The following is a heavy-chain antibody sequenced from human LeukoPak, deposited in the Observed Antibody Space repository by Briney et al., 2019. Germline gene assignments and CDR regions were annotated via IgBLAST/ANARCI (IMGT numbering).Heavy chain of an antibody. D-gene: IGHD3-22*01. V-gene: IGHV3-7*01. CDR2: IKQDGSEK. CDR3: ARRSFGGYYDSSGYYFDY. J-gene: IGHJ4*02. Sequence: PGGSLRLSCAASGFTFSSYAMYWVRQTPGKGLEWVANIKQDGSEKYYVDSVKGRFTISRDNAKNSLYLQMNSLRAEDTAVYYCARRSFGGYYDSSGYYFDYWGQGTLVTVSS. CDR1: GFTFSSYA.